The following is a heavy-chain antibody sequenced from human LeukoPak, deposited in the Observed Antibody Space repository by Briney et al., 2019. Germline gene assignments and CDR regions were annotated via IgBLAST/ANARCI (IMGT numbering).Heavy chain of an antibody. CDR2: IGSSSSPI. J-gene: IGHJ4*02. CDR1: GFTSSAYS. D-gene: IGHD4-11*01. Sequence: HTGGSLRLSCAASGFTSSAYSMNWVRQAPEKGLEWVSYIGSSSSPIYYADSVKGRFTISRDNAKNSLYLQMDSLRAEDTAVYYCARDQAYSFDYWGQGTLVTVSS. CDR3: ARDQAYSFDY. V-gene: IGHV3-48*01.